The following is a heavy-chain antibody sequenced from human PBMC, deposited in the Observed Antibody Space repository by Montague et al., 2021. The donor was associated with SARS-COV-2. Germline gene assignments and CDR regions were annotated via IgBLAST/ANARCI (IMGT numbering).Heavy chain of an antibody. J-gene: IGHJ5*02. D-gene: IGHD3-22*01. CDR1: GGSISSGGYY. CDR3: ARATRSIVVLNWFDP. V-gene: IGHV4-31*03. Sequence: TLSLTCTVSGGSISSGGYYWSWIRQHPGKGLEWIGYIYHSGSTYYNPSLKSRVTISVDTSKNQFSLKLSSVTAADTAVYYCARATRSIVVLNWFDPWGQGTLVTVSS. CDR2: IYHSGST.